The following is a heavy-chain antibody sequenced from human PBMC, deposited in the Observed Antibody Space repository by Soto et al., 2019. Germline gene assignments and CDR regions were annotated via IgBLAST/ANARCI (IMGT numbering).Heavy chain of an antibody. D-gene: IGHD2-15*01. Sequence: KPSETLSLTCTASGTSIKNSNYLWGWIRQPPGKGLEFVGSVYSTGGTYYNPSLKNRITVSAHTSQNQFSLRLNSVTAADSAVYYCGRVTEAATAHSDFDVWGQGTLVTVSS. J-gene: IGHJ4*02. CDR1: GTSIKNSNYL. V-gene: IGHV4-39*02. CDR3: GRVTEAATAHSDFDV. CDR2: VYSTGGT.